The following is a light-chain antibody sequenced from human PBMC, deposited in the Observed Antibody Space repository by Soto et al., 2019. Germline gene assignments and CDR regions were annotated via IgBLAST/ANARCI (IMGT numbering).Light chain of an antibody. CDR2: DAS. V-gene: IGKV1-5*01. Sequence: DIQMTQSPSTLSASVGDRVTITCRASQSISSWLAWYQQKPGKTPKLLIYDASSLESRVPSRLSGSGSGNEFSLSIRRLQPDEFATHYGKTDTSYRAFGEGAKVKLK. J-gene: IGKJ1*01. CDR1: QSISSW. CDR3: KTDTSYRA.